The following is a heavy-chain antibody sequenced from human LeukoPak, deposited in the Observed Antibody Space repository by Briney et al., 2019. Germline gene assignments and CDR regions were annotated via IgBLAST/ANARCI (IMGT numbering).Heavy chain of an antibody. CDR2: LSPSGGIT. J-gene: IGHJ4*02. CDR1: GFTFSTHA. D-gene: IGHD3-10*02. CDR3: AKGVNYFVLEY. V-gene: IGHV3-23*01. Sequence: PGGSLRLSCAASGFTFSTHAVSWVRQAPGKGLEWVSALSPSGGITYYADSVKGRFTISTDNSKNTLYLQMNSLRAEDTAVYYCAKGVNYFVLEYWGQGTLVTISS.